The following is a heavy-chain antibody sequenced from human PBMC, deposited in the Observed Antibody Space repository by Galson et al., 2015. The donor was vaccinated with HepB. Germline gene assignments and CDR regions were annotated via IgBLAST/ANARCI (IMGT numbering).Heavy chain of an antibody. Sequence: SLRLSCAASGFTLSTYSMNWVRQAPGKGLEWVSYISSSSSTIYYADSVKGRFTISRDNAKNSLYLQMNSLRAEDTAVYYCARGNTVVTPDSNYFDYWGQGTLVTVSS. CDR3: ARGNTVVTPDSNYFDY. CDR1: GFTLSTYS. CDR2: ISSSSSTI. D-gene: IGHD4-23*01. J-gene: IGHJ4*02. V-gene: IGHV3-48*04.